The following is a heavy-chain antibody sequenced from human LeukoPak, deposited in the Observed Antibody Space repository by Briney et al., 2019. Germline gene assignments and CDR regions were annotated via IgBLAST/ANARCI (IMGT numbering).Heavy chain of an antibody. Sequence: SETLSLTCAVYGGSFSGYYWSWIRQPPGKGLEWIGEINHSGSTNYNPSLKSRVTISVDTSKNQFSLKLSSVTAADTAVYYCARGGLKTRYYYYGMDVWGQGTKVTVSS. V-gene: IGHV4-34*01. CDR2: INHSGST. CDR3: ARGGLKTRYYYYGMDV. D-gene: IGHD3/OR15-3a*01. J-gene: IGHJ6*02. CDR1: GGSFSGYY.